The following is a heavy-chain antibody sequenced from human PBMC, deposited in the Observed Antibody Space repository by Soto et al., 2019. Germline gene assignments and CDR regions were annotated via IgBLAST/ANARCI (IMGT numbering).Heavy chain of an antibody. Sequence: GGSLRLSCAASGFTCSRYSMNWVRQAPGKGLEWVSSISSSSSYIYYADSVKGRFTISRDNAKNSLYLQMNSLRAEDTAVYYCARGGSGVRFLEWLSDYWGQGTLVTVSS. CDR3: ARGGSGVRFLEWLSDY. J-gene: IGHJ4*02. D-gene: IGHD3-3*01. CDR1: GFTCSRYS. CDR2: ISSSSSYI. V-gene: IGHV3-21*01.